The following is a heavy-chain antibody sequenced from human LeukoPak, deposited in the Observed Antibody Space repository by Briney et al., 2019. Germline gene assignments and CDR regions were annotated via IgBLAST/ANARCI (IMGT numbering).Heavy chain of an antibody. V-gene: IGHV4-34*01. Sequence: SETLSLTCTVSGGSISSYYWSWIRQPPGKGLEWIGEINHSGSTNYNPSLKSRVTISVDTSKNQFSLKLSSVTAADTAVYYCVMSGYSSGWYSYFDYWGQGTLVTVSS. J-gene: IGHJ4*02. CDR3: VMSGYSSGWYSYFDY. CDR1: GGSISSYY. CDR2: INHSGST. D-gene: IGHD6-19*01.